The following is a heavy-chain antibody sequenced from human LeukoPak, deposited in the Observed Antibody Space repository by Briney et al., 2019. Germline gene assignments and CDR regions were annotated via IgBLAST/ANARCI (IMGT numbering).Heavy chain of an antibody. CDR2: ISSSSSYI. CDR3: ARDGPKIDY. Sequence: PGGSLRLSCAAPGYTFTNYWMHWVRQAPGKGLEWVSSISSSSSYIYYADSVKGRFTISRDNAKNSLYLQMNSLRAEDTAVYYCARDGPKIDYWGQGTLVTVSS. CDR1: GYTFTNYW. J-gene: IGHJ4*02. V-gene: IGHV3-21*01.